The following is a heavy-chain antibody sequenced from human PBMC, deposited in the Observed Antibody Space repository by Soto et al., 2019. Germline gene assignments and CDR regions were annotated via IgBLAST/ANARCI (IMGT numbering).Heavy chain of an antibody. Sequence: SRPRSVNPTEGITRTCSVSGFSLSNARMGVSWIRQPPGKALEWLAHIFSNDEKSYSTSLKSRLTISKDTSKSQVVLTMTNMDPVDTATYYCARLTYSSSTIDYWGQGTLVTVSS. D-gene: IGHD6-6*01. CDR2: IFSNDEK. CDR1: GFSLSNARMG. J-gene: IGHJ4*02. V-gene: IGHV2-26*01. CDR3: ARLTYSSSTIDY.